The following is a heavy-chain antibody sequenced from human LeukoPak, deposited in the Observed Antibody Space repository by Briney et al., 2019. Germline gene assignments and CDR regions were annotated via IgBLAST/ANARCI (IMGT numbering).Heavy chain of an antibody. CDR2: IGGTGNT. CDR3: GKDPNGDYVGAFDF. CDR1: GFTFSDYS. D-gene: IGHD4-17*01. V-gene: IGHV3-23*01. Sequence: PGGSLRLSCAASGFTFSDYSLIWVRQAPGKGLEWISAIGGTGNTYYADSVKGRFTIFRANSKNKVYLQMNSLRAEATAPYYYGKDPNGDYVGAFDFWGQGTLVTVSS. J-gene: IGHJ3*01.